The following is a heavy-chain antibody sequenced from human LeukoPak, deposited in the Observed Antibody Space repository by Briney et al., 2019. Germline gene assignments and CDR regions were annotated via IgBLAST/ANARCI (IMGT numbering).Heavy chain of an antibody. CDR3: ARDAVAGRYESRINYFDY. D-gene: IGHD6-19*01. CDR2: ISSSGSTI. J-gene: IGHJ4*02. Sequence: QSGGSLRLSCAASGFTFSSYEMNWVSQAPGKGLEWVSYISSSGSTIYYADSVKGRFTISRDNAKNSLYLQMNSLRAEDTAVYYCARDAVAGRYESRINYFDYWGQGTLVTVSS. V-gene: IGHV3-48*03. CDR1: GFTFSSYE.